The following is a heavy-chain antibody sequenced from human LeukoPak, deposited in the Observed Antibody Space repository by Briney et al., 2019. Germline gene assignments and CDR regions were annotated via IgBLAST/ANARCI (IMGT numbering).Heavy chain of an antibody. J-gene: IGHJ4*02. CDR1: GGSINSDY. D-gene: IGHD5-24*01. CDR3: AREGYRRDFDY. CDR2: IYHSGST. Sequence: SETLSLTCTVSGGSINSDYWSWVRQPPGKGLEWIGYIYHSGSTYYNPSLKSRVTISVDRSKNQFSLKLSSVTAADTAVYYCAREGYRRDFDYWGQGTLVTVSS. V-gene: IGHV4-59*12.